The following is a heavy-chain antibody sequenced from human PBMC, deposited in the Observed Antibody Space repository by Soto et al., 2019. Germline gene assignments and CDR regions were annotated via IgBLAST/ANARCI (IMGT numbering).Heavy chain of an antibody. J-gene: IGHJ4*02. CDR3: ARAEYSYGYSY. Sequence: PGGSLRLSCAASGFTFSSYEMNWVRQAPGKGLEWVSYISSSGSTIYYADSVKGRFTISRDNAKNSLYLQMNSLRAEDTAVYYCARAEYSYGYSYWGQGTLVTVSS. V-gene: IGHV3-48*03. D-gene: IGHD5-18*01. CDR2: ISSSGSTI. CDR1: GFTFSSYE.